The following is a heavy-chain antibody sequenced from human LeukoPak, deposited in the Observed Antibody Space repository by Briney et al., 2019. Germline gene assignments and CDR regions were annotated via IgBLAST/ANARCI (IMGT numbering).Heavy chain of an antibody. J-gene: IGHJ6*03. CDR3: ARGGRESGYYRLGYYYYMDV. V-gene: IGHV4-38-2*02. CDR2: IYHSGST. Sequence: SETLSLTCTVSGYSISSGYYWGWIRQPPGKGLEWIGSIYHSGSTYYNPSLKSRVTISVDTSKNQFSLKLSSVTAADTAVYYCARGGRESGYYRLGYYYYMDVWGKGTTVTVSS. CDR1: GYSISSGYY. D-gene: IGHD3-3*01.